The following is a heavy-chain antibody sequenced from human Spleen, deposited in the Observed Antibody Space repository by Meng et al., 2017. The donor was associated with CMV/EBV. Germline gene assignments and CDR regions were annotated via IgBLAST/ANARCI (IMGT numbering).Heavy chain of an antibody. CDR1: GGFFSGYN. V-gene: IGHV4-34*01. J-gene: IGHJ4*02. Sequence: QGQLESVGGGLLKPSAPRASSGAVYGGFFSGYNCSWIRQPAGKGLEWIGEINNSGSTNYNPSLKSRVTISVDTSKNQFSLKLSSVTAADTAVYYCARDPVTTYYFDYWGQGTLVTVSS. CDR3: ARDPVTTYYFDY. D-gene: IGHD5-18*01. CDR2: INNSGST.